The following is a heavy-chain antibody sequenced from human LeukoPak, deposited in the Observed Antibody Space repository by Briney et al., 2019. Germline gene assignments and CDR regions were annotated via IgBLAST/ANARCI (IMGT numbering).Heavy chain of an antibody. CDR2: IYYSGST. D-gene: IGHD1-26*01. V-gene: IGHV4-31*03. CDR3: ARFRRGFPELLDWFDP. J-gene: IGHJ5*02. CDR1: GGSISSGGYY. Sequence: SQTLSLTCTVSGGSISSGGYYWSWIRQHPGKGLEWIGYIYYSGSTNYNPSLKSRVTISVDTSKNQFSLKLSSVPAADTAVYYCARFRRGFPELLDWFDPWGQGTLVTVSS.